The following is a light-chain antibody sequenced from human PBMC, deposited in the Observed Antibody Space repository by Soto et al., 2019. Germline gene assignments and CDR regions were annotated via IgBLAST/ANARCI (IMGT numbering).Light chain of an antibody. CDR3: QQYGSSPYT. CDR2: GAS. J-gene: IGKJ2*01. V-gene: IGKV3-20*01. Sequence: IVLTQSPGTLSLSPGERATLSCRASQSVSSSYLAWYQQKPGQAPRPLIYGASSRATGIPDRFSGSGSGTDFTLTISRLEPEDFAVYYYQQYGSSPYTFGQGTKLEIK. CDR1: QSVSSSY.